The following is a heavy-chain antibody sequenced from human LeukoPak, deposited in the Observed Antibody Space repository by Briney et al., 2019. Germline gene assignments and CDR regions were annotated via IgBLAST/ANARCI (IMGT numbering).Heavy chain of an antibody. J-gene: IGHJ4*02. Sequence: GESLRLSCAASGFTFSTYSMNWVRQAPGKGLEWVSSIITSSSYLYYTDSVKGRFTISRDTSKNTLYLQMNSLRAEDTAVYYCAKKDIVVVVGANPYFDYWGQGTLVTVSS. CDR3: AKKDIVVVVGANPYFDY. CDR2: IITSSSYL. V-gene: IGHV3-21*04. D-gene: IGHD2-15*01. CDR1: GFTFSTYS.